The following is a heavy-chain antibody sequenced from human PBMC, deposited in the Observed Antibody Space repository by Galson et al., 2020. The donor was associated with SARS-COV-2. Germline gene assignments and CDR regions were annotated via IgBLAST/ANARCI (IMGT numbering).Heavy chain of an antibody. V-gene: IGHV3-23*01. D-gene: IGHD6-19*01. Sequence: GGSLRLSCAASGFTFSSYAMSWVRQAPGKGLEWVSAISGSGGSTYYADSVKGRFTISRDNSKNTLYLQMNSLRAEDTAVYYCAKVDSSGWYRVVSTPPDYWGQGTLVTVSS. CDR3: AKVDSSGWYRVVSTPPDY. CDR2: ISGSGGST. J-gene: IGHJ4*02. CDR1: GFTFSSYA.